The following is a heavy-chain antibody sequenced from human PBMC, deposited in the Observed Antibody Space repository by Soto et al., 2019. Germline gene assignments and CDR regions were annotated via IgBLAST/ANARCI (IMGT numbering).Heavy chain of an antibody. D-gene: IGHD1-26*01. CDR3: ARGEFSADAESDWFDP. V-gene: IGHV4-31*03. Sequence: PSETLSLTCTVSGGSISSGGYYWTWIRQHPGEGLEWIGYIYYTGNTYYNPSLESRVTISVDTSKNQFSLRLASVTATDTAIYYCARGEFSADAESDWFDPWGHGSLVTVSS. CDR1: GGSISSGGYY. J-gene: IGHJ5*02. CDR2: IYYTGNT.